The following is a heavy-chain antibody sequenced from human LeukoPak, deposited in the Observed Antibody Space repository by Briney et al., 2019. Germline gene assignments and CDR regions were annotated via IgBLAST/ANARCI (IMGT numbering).Heavy chain of an antibody. V-gene: IGHV3-21*01. J-gene: IGHJ4*02. CDR2: ISSSSSYI. Sequence: PGGSLRLSCAASGFTFSSYALSWVRQAPGKGLEWVSSISSSSSYIYYADSVKGRFTISRDNAKNSLYLQMNSLRAEDTAVYYCARDGVATTNFDYWGQGTLVTVSS. D-gene: IGHD5-12*01. CDR1: GFTFSSYA. CDR3: ARDGVATTNFDY.